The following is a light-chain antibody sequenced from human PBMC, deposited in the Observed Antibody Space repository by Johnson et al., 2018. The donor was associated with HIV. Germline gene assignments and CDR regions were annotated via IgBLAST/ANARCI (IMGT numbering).Light chain of an antibody. CDR2: DNN. J-gene: IGLJ1*01. Sequence: QSVLTQPPSVSAAPGQKVTISCSGSSCDIGNNYVSWHQQLPGTAPKLLISDNNKRPSGIPDRISGSKSGTSATLGITGLQTGDEADYYCGRWDDSLSTYVFGTGTKVTVL. CDR3: GRWDDSLSTYV. V-gene: IGLV1-51*01. CDR1: SCDIGNNY.